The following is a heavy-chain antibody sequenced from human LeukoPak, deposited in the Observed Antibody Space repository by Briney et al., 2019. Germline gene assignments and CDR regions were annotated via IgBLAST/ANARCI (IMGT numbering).Heavy chain of an antibody. CDR3: TRRAPPATNWFDP. CDR1: GYTFTSHG. CDR2: ISTYNGDT. V-gene: IGHV1-18*01. J-gene: IGHJ5*02. Sequence: GASVTVSCKTSGYTFTSHGINWVRQAPGQGLEWMGWISTYNGDTNSAQKFQGRVTLTTDTSTSTAYVELRSLRYDDTAVYYCTRRAPPATNWFDPWGQGTLVTVSS.